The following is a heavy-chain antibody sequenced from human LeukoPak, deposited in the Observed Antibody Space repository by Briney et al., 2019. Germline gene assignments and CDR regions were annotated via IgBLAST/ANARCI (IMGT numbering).Heavy chain of an antibody. CDR2: ISAYNGNT. CDR1: GYTFTSYG. Sequence: ASVKVSCKASGYTFTSYGISWVRQAPGQGLEWMGWISAYNGNTNYAQKLQGRVTMTTDTSTSTAYMELRSLRSDDTAVYYCARKSKNIYSSGWCFDYWGQGTLVTVSS. CDR3: ARKSKNIYSSGWCFDY. J-gene: IGHJ4*02. V-gene: IGHV1-18*01. D-gene: IGHD6-19*01.